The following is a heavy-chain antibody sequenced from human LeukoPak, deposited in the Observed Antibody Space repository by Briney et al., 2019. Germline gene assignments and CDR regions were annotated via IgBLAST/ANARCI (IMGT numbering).Heavy chain of an antibody. Sequence: GASVKVSCKASGYTFTNYNMHWVRQAPGQGLEWMGRISPDSGVTNYAQKFQCRVTVTRDTSITTAYMELSRLTSDDTAVYYCARDRAATHSDYWGQGTLVTVSS. CDR1: GYTFTNYN. V-gene: IGHV1-2*06. CDR3: ARDRAATHSDY. CDR2: ISPDSGVT. J-gene: IGHJ4*02. D-gene: IGHD6-13*01.